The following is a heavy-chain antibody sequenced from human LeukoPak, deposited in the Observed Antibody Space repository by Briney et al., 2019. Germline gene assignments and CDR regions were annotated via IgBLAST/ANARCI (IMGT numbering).Heavy chain of an antibody. D-gene: IGHD3-3*01. CDR3: ARDADFWSGPFDY. CDR2: ISSSSSYI. V-gene: IGHV3-21*01. J-gene: IGHJ4*02. CDR1: GFTFSSYS. Sequence: PGGSLRLPCAASGFTFSSYSMNWVRQAPGKGLEWVSSISSSSSYIYYADSVKGRFTISRDNAKNSLYLQMNSLRAEDTAVYYCARDADFWSGPFDYWGQGTLVTVSS.